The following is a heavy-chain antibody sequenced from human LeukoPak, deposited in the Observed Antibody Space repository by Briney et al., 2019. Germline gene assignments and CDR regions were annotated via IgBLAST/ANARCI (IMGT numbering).Heavy chain of an antibody. CDR3: AREGTGYHFDS. CDR1: GFSVSSSY. D-gene: IGHD3/OR15-3a*01. V-gene: IGHV3-53*01. Sequence: GGSLRLSCAASGFSVSSSYMSWVRQAPGKGLEWVSAMYCGGIPYYADSVKGRFTISRDNSKNTLYLQMNNLRAEDTAVYYCAREGTGYHFDSWGQGTLVTVSS. J-gene: IGHJ4*02. CDR2: MYCGGIP.